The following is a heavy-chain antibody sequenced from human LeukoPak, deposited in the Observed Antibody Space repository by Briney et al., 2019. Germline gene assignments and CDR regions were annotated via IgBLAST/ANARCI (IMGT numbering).Heavy chain of an antibody. CDR3: ATFVLGDCSSTSCYVPFDY. J-gene: IGHJ4*02. CDR1: GGTFSSYA. CDR2: IIPIFGTA. D-gene: IGHD2-2*01. V-gene: IGHV1-69*06. Sequence: SVTVSCKASGGTFSSYAISWVRQAPGQGLEWMGGIIPIFGTANYAQKFQGRVTITADKSTSTAYMELSSLRSEDTAVYYSATFVLGDCSSTSCYVPFDYWGQGTLVTVSS.